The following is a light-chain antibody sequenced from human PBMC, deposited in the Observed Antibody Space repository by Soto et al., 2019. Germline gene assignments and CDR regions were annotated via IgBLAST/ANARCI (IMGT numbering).Light chain of an antibody. V-gene: IGLV3-25*02. J-gene: IGLJ1*01. Sequence: SYELTQPPSVSVSPGQTARITCSGDALPKQYAYWYQQKPGQAPVLVIYKDSERPSGIPERFSGSSSGTTVTLTTSGVQAEDEADYYCQSADSSGTYYVFGTGTKVTVL. CDR1: ALPKQY. CDR2: KDS. CDR3: QSADSSGTYYV.